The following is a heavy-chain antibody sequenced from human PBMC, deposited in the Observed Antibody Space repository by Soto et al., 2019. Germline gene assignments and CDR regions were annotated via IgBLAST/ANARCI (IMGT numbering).Heavy chain of an antibody. CDR2: INPSGGST. CDR3: ASSTRFGESPFDY. D-gene: IGHD3-10*01. CDR1: GYTFTSYY. Sequence: QVQLVQSGAEVKKPGASVKVSCKASGYTFTSYYMHWVRQAPGQGLEWMGIINPSGGSTSYAQKFQGRVTMTWDTSTSTVYMELSSLRSEDTAVYYCASSTRFGESPFDYWGQGTLVTVSS. J-gene: IGHJ4*02. V-gene: IGHV1-46*03.